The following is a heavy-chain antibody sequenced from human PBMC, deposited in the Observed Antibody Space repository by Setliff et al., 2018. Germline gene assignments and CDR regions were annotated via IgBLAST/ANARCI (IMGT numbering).Heavy chain of an antibody. J-gene: IGHJ6*03. CDR1: GFTFSTYR. D-gene: IGHD2-15*01. V-gene: IGHV3-33*08. Sequence: GGSLRLSCAASGFTFSTYRMHWVRQAPGKGLEWVAVIWDDGGNKYHADSVKGRFTISRDNSKNTLYLQMDSLRAEDTAVYYCARDLGARYCSGGSCSHYYYYYYMDVWGKGTTVTVSS. CDR3: ARDLGARYCSGGSCSHYYYYYYMDV. CDR2: IWDDGGNK.